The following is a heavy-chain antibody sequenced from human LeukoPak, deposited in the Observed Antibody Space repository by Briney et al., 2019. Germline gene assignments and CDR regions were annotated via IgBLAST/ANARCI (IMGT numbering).Heavy chain of an antibody. V-gene: IGHV4-34*01. Sequence: SETLSLTCAVYGGSFSTNYWSWIRQPPGKGLEWIGETNHSGSTYYNPSLKSRVTISVDTSKNQFSLKLSSVTAADTAVYYCARLSQFGVLRFSYYMDVWGKGTTVTVSS. J-gene: IGHJ6*03. CDR3: ARLSQFGVLRFSYYMDV. CDR1: GGSFSTNY. D-gene: IGHD3-3*01. CDR2: TNHSGST.